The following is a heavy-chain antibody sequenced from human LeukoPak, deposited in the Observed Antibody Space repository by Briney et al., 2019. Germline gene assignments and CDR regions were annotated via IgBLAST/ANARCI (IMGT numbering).Heavy chain of an antibody. D-gene: IGHD5-12*01. CDR1: GFTFSSYW. J-gene: IGHJ4*02. V-gene: IGHV3-48*04. CDR3: ARAVGYSGFSDY. CDR2: ISSGGSTI. Sequence: GSLRLSCAASGFTFSSYWMHWVRQAPGKGLEWVSYISSGGSTIYYADSVRGRFTISRDNAKNSLYLQMNSLRTEDTAAYYCARAVGYSGFSDYWGQGTLVTVSS.